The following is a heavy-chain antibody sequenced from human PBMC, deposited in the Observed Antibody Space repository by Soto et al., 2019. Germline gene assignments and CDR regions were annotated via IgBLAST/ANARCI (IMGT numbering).Heavy chain of an antibody. CDR1: GFTFSSYA. Sequence: GGSLRLSCAASGFTFSSYAMSWVRQAPGKGLEWVSAISGSGGSTYYADSVKGRFTISRDNSKNTLYLQMHSLRAEDTAVYYCANDRVPNDSSGYYSILTDSWGQGTVVTVSS. V-gene: IGHV3-23*01. D-gene: IGHD3-22*01. CDR2: ISGSGGST. J-gene: IGHJ4*02. CDR3: ANDRVPNDSSGYYSILTDS.